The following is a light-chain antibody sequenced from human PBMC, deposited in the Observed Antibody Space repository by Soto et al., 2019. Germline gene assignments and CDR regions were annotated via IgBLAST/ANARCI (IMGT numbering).Light chain of an antibody. CDR1: QSVSISY. CDR3: QQYNNWSLIT. J-gene: IGKJ5*01. V-gene: IGKV3-15*01. CDR2: SAS. Sequence: EIVLTQSPGTLSLCPGERATLSCSASQSVSISYLACYKQKPRQPPRPLIYSASIRATDIPARFSGSGSGTAFTLTISTLQSEDFALYFCQQYNNWSLITFGQGTRLEIK.